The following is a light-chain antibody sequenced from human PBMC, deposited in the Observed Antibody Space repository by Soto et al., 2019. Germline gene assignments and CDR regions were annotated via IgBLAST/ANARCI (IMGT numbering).Light chain of an antibody. J-gene: IGKJ1*01. Sequence: EIVLTQSPGTLSLSAGERATLSCRASQTVSSIYLAWYQQKPGQAPRLLIYNGSNRATGIPDRFSGSGSGTDFTLTISRLEPEDFGVYYCQQYHGSVWTFGQGTKVEIK. V-gene: IGKV3-20*01. CDR1: QTVSSIY. CDR2: NGS. CDR3: QQYHGSVWT.